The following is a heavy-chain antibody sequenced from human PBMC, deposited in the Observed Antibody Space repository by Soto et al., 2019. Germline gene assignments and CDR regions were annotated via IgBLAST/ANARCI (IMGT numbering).Heavy chain of an antibody. V-gene: IGHV4-30-2*01. CDR1: GGSISSGGYS. D-gene: IGHD3-10*01. Sequence: SETLSLTCAVFGGSISSGGYSWSWIRQPPGKGLEWIGYIYHSGSTYYNPSLKSRVTISVDRSKNQFSLKLSSVTAADTAVYYCAKDPLYFGDPPWGQGTLVTVSS. J-gene: IGHJ4*02. CDR3: AKDPLYFGDPP. CDR2: IYHSGST.